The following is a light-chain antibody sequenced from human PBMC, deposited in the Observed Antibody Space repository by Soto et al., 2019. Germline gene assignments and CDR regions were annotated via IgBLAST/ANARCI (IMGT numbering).Light chain of an antibody. CDR2: DVC. CDR1: ESVTNY. V-gene: IGKV3-11*01. CDR3: QQRSDWPRA. Sequence: EIVLTQSPATLSLSPGERGTLSCRASESVTNYLAWYQQKPGQAPRLLVYDVCNRATGIPARFSGGGSGTDFTLTISNLEPEDFAVYCCQQRSDWPRAFGQGTNVDI. J-gene: IGKJ1*01.